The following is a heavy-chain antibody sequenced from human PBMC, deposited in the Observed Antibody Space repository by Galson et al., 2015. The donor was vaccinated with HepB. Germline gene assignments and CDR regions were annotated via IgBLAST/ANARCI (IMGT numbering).Heavy chain of an antibody. Sequence: SVKVSCKASGGTLSSYVISWVRQAPGQGLEWMGGIIPIFGTANYAQKFQGRVTITVDEPTGTGYMELSSLRSEDTAVYYCARTVGATNNWFDPWGQGTLVTVSS. D-gene: IGHD1-26*01. CDR1: GGTLSSYV. CDR3: ARTVGATNNWFDP. CDR2: IIPIFGTA. V-gene: IGHV1-69*13. J-gene: IGHJ5*02.